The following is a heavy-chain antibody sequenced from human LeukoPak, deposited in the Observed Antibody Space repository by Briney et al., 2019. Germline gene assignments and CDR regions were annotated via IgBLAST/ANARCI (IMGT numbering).Heavy chain of an antibody. CDR1: VYTFTCYF. CDR2: INPSGGST. Sequence: GASVPVTCKSSVYTFTCYFMHWVRQAPGQGVDWMGIINPSGGSTSYAQKFQGRVTMTRDTSTSTVYMELSSLRSEDTAVYYCATEGYSSGWSDAFDIWGQGTMVTVSS. V-gene: IGHV1-46*01. CDR3: ATEGYSSGWSDAFDI. D-gene: IGHD6-19*01. J-gene: IGHJ3*02.